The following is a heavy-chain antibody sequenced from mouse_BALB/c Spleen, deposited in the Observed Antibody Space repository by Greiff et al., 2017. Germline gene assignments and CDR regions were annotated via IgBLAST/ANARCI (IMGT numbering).Heavy chain of an antibody. J-gene: IGHJ4*01. Sequence: QVQLQQSGAELAKPGASVKMSCTASGYTFTSYWMHWVKQRPGQGLEWIGYINPSTGYTEYNQKFKDKATLTADKSSSTAYMQLSSLTSEDSAVYYCARSGLRQAMDYWGQGTSVTVSS. CDR3: ARSGLRQAMDY. V-gene: IGHV1-7*01. CDR2: INPSTGYT. CDR1: GYTFTSYW. D-gene: IGHD2-2*01.